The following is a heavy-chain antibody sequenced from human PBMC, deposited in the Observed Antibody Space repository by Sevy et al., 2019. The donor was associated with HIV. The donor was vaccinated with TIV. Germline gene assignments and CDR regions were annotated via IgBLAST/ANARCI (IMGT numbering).Heavy chain of an antibody. D-gene: IGHD6-6*01. CDR3: ARTAGRGQQLEY. CDR1: GGTFSRSD. Sequence: ASVKVSCKASGGTFSRSDVSWVRQAPGEGLEWMGGIIPIFGTPKYAQKFQGRVTIIADESRTTTYIEVSGLKSDDTAVYYCARTAGRGQQLEYWGQGTQVTVSS. CDR2: IIPIFGTP. J-gene: IGHJ4*02. V-gene: IGHV1-69*13.